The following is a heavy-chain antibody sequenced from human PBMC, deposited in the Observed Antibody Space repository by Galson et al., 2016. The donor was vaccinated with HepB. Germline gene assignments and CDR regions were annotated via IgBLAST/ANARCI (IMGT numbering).Heavy chain of an antibody. CDR1: GFNFRNFA. Sequence: GSLRLSCAASGFNFRNFAMSWVRQAAGKGLEWVASVNNGGNTYYADAVKGRFSGARDNSQNTGDLQWNSRRAEDTAVYYCAKDNPSSGGPTVDHWGPGTLVTVSS. V-gene: IGHV3-23*01. J-gene: IGHJ4*02. CDR3: AKDNPSSGGPTVDH. D-gene: IGHD6-19*01. CDR2: VNNGGNT.